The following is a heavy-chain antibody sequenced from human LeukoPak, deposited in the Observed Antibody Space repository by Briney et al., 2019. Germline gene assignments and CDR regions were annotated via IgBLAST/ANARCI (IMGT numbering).Heavy chain of an antibody. D-gene: IGHD1-14*01. CDR3: ARDEPLGYYYYYGMDV. CDR1: GGSFSGYY. J-gene: IGHJ6*02. V-gene: IGHV4-34*01. Sequence: SETLSLTCAVYGGSFSGYYWSWIRQPPGKGLEWIGEINHSGSTNYNPSLKSRVTISVDTSKNQFSLKLSSVTAADTAVYYCARDEPLGYYYYYGMDVWGQGTTVTVSS. CDR2: INHSGST.